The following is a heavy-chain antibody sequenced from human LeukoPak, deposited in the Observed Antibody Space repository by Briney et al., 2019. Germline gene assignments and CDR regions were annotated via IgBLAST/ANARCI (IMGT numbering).Heavy chain of an antibody. CDR3: AKDRGMTTVTIFDY. CDR1: GFTFSSYA. Sequence: GGSLRLSCAASGFTFSSYAMSWVRQAPGKGLEWVSAISGSGGSTYYADSVKGRFTISRDNSKSTLYLQMNSLRAEDTAVYYCAKDRGMTTVTIFDYWGQGTLVTVSS. CDR2: ISGSGGST. J-gene: IGHJ4*02. D-gene: IGHD4-11*01. V-gene: IGHV3-23*01.